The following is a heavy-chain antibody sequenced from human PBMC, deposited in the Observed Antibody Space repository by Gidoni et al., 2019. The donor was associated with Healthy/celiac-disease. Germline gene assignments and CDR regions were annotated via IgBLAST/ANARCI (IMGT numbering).Heavy chain of an antibody. CDR1: GFPFSRYS. V-gene: IGHV3-21*01. CDR3: ARDRVVVAAPDAFDI. Sequence: EVQLVESGGGLVKPGGSLRLSCAASGFPFSRYSMNWVRQAPGKGLEWVSSISSSSSYICYADSVKGRFTISRDNAKNSLYLQMNSLRAEDTAVYYCARDRVVVAAPDAFDIWGQGTMVTVSS. CDR2: ISSSSSYI. D-gene: IGHD2-15*01. J-gene: IGHJ3*02.